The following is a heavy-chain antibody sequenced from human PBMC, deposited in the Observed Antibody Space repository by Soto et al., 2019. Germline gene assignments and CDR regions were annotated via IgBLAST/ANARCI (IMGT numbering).Heavy chain of an antibody. CDR3: ARRDCSGGSCYPTPLRYNWFDP. Sequence: SETLSLTCAVSSGSISSSNWWSWVRQPPGKGLEWIGEIYHSGSTNYNPSLKSRVTISVDKSKNQFSLKLSSVTAADTAVYYCARRDCSGGSCYPTPLRYNWFDPWGQGTLVTVSS. CDR1: SGSISSSNW. D-gene: IGHD2-15*01. CDR2: IYHSGST. V-gene: IGHV4-4*02. J-gene: IGHJ5*02.